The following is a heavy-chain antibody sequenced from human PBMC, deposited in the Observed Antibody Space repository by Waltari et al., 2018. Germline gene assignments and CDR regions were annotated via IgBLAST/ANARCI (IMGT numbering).Heavy chain of an antibody. CDR3: ARQKGYYDSSGYSLDY. V-gene: IGHV1-2*02. Sequence: QVQLVQSGAEVEKPGASVKVSCMASGYTLTGYYTHWVRQAPGQGLEAMGWINPNTGGTNYARKFRGRVTMTRDTSISTVYMELTRLRFDDTAVYYCARQKGYYDSSGYSLDYWGQGMPVIVSS. CDR2: INPNTGGT. J-gene: IGHJ4*02. CDR1: GYTLTGYY. D-gene: IGHD3-22*01.